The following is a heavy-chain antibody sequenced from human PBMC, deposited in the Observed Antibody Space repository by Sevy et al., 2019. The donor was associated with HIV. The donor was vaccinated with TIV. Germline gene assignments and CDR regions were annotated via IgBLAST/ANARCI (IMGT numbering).Heavy chain of an antibody. D-gene: IGHD3-22*01. CDR3: AKRYYYDSSGYYLDY. J-gene: IGHJ4*02. CDR2: ISGSGGST. CDR1: GFTFSSYA. Sequence: GGSLRLSCAASGFTFSSYAMSWVRQAPGKGLEWVSAISGSGGSTYYADSVKGRFTISRDNSKNTLYLQMSSLRAEDTAVYYCAKRYYYDSSGYYLDYWGQGTLVTVSS. V-gene: IGHV3-23*01.